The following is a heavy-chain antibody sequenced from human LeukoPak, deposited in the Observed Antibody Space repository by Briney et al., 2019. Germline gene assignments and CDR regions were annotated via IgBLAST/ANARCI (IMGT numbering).Heavy chain of an antibody. D-gene: IGHD3-22*01. CDR2: TYGGGST. J-gene: IGHJ4*02. V-gene: IGHV3-53*01. CDR1: GFTVSSIH. Sequence: PGGSLRLSCAASGFTVSSIHMSWVRQAPGKGLEWVSVTYGGGSTYYADSVKGRFTISRDNSKNTLYLQMNSLRAEDTAVYYCARGSGHYLGNYWGQGTLVTVSS. CDR3: ARGSGHYLGNY.